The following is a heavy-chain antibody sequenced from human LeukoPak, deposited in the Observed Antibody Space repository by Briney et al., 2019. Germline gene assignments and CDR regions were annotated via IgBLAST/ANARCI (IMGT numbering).Heavy chain of an antibody. D-gene: IGHD4-23*01. J-gene: IGHJ4*02. Sequence: PGRSLRLSCAASGFTFSSYAMHWVRQAPGKGLEWVAVISYDGSNKYYADSVKGRFTISRDNSKNTLYLQMNSLRAEDTAVYYCARDPPVVTEYYFDYWGQGTLVTVSS. V-gene: IGHV3-30*04. CDR3: ARDPPVVTEYYFDY. CDR1: GFTFSSYA. CDR2: ISYDGSNK.